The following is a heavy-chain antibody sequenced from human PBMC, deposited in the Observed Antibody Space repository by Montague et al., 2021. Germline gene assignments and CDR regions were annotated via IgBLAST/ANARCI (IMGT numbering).Heavy chain of an antibody. J-gene: IGHJ3*01. CDR3: ARNWTTAATGAFDV. V-gene: IGHV3-74*01. Sequence: SLRLSCAASGFTFGDYGMTWVRQAPVKGLQWVSGINRDGSSTTYSDSVKGRFTISRDNAKNTLYLQMNSLRAEDTAVYYCARNWTTAATGAFDVWGQGTMVTVSS. D-gene: IGHD2-15*01. CDR1: GFTFGDYG. CDR2: INRDGSST.